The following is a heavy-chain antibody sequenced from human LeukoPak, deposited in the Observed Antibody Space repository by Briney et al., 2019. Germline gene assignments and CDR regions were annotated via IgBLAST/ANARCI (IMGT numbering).Heavy chain of an antibody. CDR2: ISSSSSTV. CDR3: ARDEGYSGYVDAFDI. CDR1: GFTFSSYS. D-gene: IGHD5-12*01. J-gene: IGHJ3*02. V-gene: IGHV3-48*02. Sequence: GGSLRLSCAASGFTFSSYSMNWVRQAPGKGLEWVSYISSSSSTVYYADSVKGRFTISRDNAKNSLYLQMNSLRDEDTAVYYCARDEGYSGYVDAFDIWGQGTMVTVSS.